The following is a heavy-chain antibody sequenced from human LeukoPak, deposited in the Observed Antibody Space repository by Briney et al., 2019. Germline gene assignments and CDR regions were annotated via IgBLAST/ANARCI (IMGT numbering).Heavy chain of an antibody. Sequence: GGSLRLSCAASGFTFSDYSMSWIRQAPGKGLEWVSHISSGGTTIYYADSVKGRFTISSDNAKNSLDLQMNSLRAEDTAVYYCARDRMGLADFWSGYYTGTFDYWGQGTLVTVSS. CDR1: GFTFSDYS. D-gene: IGHD3-3*01. CDR2: ISSGGTTI. CDR3: ARDRMGLADFWSGYYTGTFDY. J-gene: IGHJ4*02. V-gene: IGHV3-11*04.